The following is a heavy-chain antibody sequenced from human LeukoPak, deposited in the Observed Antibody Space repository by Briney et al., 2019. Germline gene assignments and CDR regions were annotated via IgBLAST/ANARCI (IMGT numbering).Heavy chain of an antibody. Sequence: SGGSLRLSCAASGFTFSSYSMNWVRQAPGKGLEWVSSISSSSYIYYADSVKGRFTISRDNAKNSLYLQMNSLRAEDTAVYYCARGRSYSYGYNYFDYWGQGTLVTVSS. CDR2: ISSSSYI. D-gene: IGHD5-18*01. CDR1: GFTFSSYS. J-gene: IGHJ4*02. CDR3: ARGRSYSYGYNYFDY. V-gene: IGHV3-21*01.